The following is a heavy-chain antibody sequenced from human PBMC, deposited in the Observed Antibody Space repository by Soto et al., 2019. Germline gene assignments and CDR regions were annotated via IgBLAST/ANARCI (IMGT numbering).Heavy chain of an antibody. CDR1: GYTLTGHY. CDR3: ARDDGTTSGVDS. D-gene: IGHD1-7*01. J-gene: IGHJ4*02. V-gene: IGHV1-2*02. Sequence: QVQLVQSGAEVKHPGASMKVSCKASGYTLTGHYMHWVRQAPGQGLEWLGWINPNSGGTNYAQNFQVRVTMTRDTSISTAYMELSRLTSVDTAVYFCARDDGTTSGVDSWGQGTLVIVSS. CDR2: INPNSGGT.